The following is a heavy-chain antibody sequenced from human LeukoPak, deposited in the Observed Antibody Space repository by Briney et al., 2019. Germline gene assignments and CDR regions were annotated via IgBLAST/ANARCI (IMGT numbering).Heavy chain of an antibody. CDR2: MNPSSGNT. Sequence: GASVKVSCKASGYTFTSYDINWVRQATGQGLEWMGWMNPSSGNTGYAQKFQGRVTMTRNTSISTAYMELSSLRSEDTAVYYCARGRYCSGGSCYSDWYFDLWGRGTLVTVSS. CDR1: GYTFTSYD. CDR3: ARGRYCSGGSCYSDWYFDL. V-gene: IGHV1-8*01. J-gene: IGHJ2*01. D-gene: IGHD2-15*01.